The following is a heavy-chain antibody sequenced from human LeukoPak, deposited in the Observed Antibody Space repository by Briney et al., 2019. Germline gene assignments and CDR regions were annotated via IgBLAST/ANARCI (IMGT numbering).Heavy chain of an antibody. CDR3: ARDSKQQLVGGDY. Sequence: GASVKVSCKASGYTFTGYYMHWVRQAPGQGLEWMGRINPNSGGTNYAQKFQGRVTMTRDTSISTAYMELSRLRSDDTAVYYCARDSKQQLVGGDYWGQGTLVTVPS. J-gene: IGHJ4*02. D-gene: IGHD6-13*01. CDR2: INPNSGGT. V-gene: IGHV1-2*06. CDR1: GYTFTGYY.